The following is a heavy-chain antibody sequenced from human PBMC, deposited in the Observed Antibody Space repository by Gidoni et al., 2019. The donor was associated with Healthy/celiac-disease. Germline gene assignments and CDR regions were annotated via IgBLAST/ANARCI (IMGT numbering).Heavy chain of an antibody. CDR1: GGSFSGYY. Sequence: QVQLQQWGAGLLTPSETLSLTCAVYGGSFSGYYWSWIRQPPGKGLEWIGEIKHSGSTNYNPSLKSRVTISVDTSKNQFSLKLSSVTAADTAVYYCSRCGLYYYYYGMDVWGQGTTVTVSS. J-gene: IGHJ6*02. V-gene: IGHV4-34*01. CDR3: SRCGLYYYYYGMDV. CDR2: IKHSGST. D-gene: IGHD2-21*01.